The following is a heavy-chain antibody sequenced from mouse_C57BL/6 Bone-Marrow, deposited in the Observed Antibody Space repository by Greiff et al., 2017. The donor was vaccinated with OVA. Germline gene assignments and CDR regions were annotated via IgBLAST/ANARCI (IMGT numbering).Heavy chain of an antibody. CDR1: GYAFSSSW. CDR3: ARLDGSRYYAMDY. D-gene: IGHD1-1*01. CDR2: IYPGNGDT. J-gene: IGHJ4*01. V-gene: IGHV1-82*01. Sequence: VQLQQSGPELVKPGASVKISCKASGYAFSSSWMNWVKQRPGEGLEWIGRIYPGNGDTNYNGKFKGKATLTADKSSSTAYMQLSSLTSEDSAVYFCARLDGSRYYAMDYWGQGTSVTVSS.